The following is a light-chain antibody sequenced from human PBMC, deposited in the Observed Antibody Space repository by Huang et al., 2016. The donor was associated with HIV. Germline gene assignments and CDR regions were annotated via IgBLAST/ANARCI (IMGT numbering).Light chain of an antibody. J-gene: IGKJ4*01. V-gene: IGKV3-11*01. CDR2: DAS. Sequence: EIVLTQSPATLSLSPGERATLSCRSSQSVHSYLAWYQQKPGQAPRLRIYDASNRATVIPARFSGSGSGTDFTRTISNLQSEDFAVYYCQQRSAWPLTFGGGTKVEI. CDR1: QSVHSY. CDR3: QQRSAWPLT.